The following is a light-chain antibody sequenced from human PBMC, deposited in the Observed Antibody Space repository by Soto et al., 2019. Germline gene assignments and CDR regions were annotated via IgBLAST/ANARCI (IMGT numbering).Light chain of an antibody. CDR2: GVS. Sequence: ESVLTQSPGTLSLSPGERATLSCRATQSVTNNYFAWYQQKPGQSPRLLIYGVSSRATDIPDRFSGSGSGTDFTLTINSLQAEDVAVYYCQQYYNTPLTFGGGTKVEIK. J-gene: IGKJ4*01. CDR3: QQYYNTPLT. CDR1: QSVTNNY. V-gene: IGKV3-20*01.